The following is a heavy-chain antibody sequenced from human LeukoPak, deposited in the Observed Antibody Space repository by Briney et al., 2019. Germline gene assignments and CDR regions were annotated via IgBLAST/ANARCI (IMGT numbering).Heavy chain of an antibody. CDR1: GGSISSGSYY. Sequence: SETLSLTCTVSGGSISSGSYYWSWIRQPAGKGLEWIGRIYTSGSTNYNPSLKSRVTISVDTSKNQFSLKLSSVTAADTAVYYCARLEYYYDSSIRYYYYYMDVWGKGTTVTISS. V-gene: IGHV4-61*02. J-gene: IGHJ6*03. CDR2: IYTSGST. CDR3: ARLEYYYDSSIRYYYYYMDV. D-gene: IGHD3-22*01.